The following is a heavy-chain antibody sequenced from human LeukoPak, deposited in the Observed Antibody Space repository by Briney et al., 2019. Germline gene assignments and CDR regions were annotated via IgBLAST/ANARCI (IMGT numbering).Heavy chain of an antibody. D-gene: IGHD6-19*01. Sequence: SETLSLTCAVYGGSFSGYYWSWIRQPPGKGLEWIGEINHSGSTNYNPSLKSRVTISVDTSKNQFSLKLSSVTAADTAVYYCASSLYSSGPTTGWGQGTLVTVSS. V-gene: IGHV4-34*01. CDR1: GGSFSGYY. J-gene: IGHJ4*02. CDR3: ASSLYSSGPTTG. CDR2: INHSGST.